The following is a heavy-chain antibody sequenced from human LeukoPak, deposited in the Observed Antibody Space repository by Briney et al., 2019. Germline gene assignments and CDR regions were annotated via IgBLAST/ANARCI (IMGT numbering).Heavy chain of an antibody. D-gene: IGHD3-22*01. CDR3: ARLNQEWLLLGGGWFDP. V-gene: IGHV4-4*09. Sequence: PSETLSLTCTVSGGSISSYYWSWIRQPPGKGLEWIGYIYTSGSTNYTPSLKSRVTISVDTSKNQFSLKLSSVTAADTAVYDCARLNQEWLLLGGGWFDPWGQGTLVTVSS. CDR2: IYTSGST. CDR1: GGSISSYY. J-gene: IGHJ5*02.